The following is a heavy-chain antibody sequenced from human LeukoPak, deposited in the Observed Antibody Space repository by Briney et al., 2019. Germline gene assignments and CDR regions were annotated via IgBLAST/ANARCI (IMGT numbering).Heavy chain of an antibody. CDR1: GGSISSYY. Sequence: SETLSLTCTVSGGSISSYYWSWIRQPPGKGLEWIGYIYYSGSTNYNPSLKSRVTISVDTSKNQFSLKLSSVTAADTAVYYCARGFKLSSYYYYGMDVWGQGTTVTVSS. CDR3: ARGFKLSSYYYYGMDV. J-gene: IGHJ6*02. V-gene: IGHV4-59*12. CDR2: IYYSGST. D-gene: IGHD4-23*01.